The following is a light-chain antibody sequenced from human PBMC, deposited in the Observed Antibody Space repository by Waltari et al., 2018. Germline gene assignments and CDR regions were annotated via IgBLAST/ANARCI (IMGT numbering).Light chain of an antibody. CDR2: ATS. CDR3: HQYFSPHWT. J-gene: IGKJ1*01. CDR1: QGIRSW. V-gene: IGKV1-12*01. Sequence: DIQMTQSPPSVSASVGDRVTITCRASQGIRSWLSWYQQKPGKAPKLLIYATSNLQSGVPSRFSGSGSGTDFTLTITSLQPEDVAVYYCHQYFSPHWTFGQGTRVEIK.